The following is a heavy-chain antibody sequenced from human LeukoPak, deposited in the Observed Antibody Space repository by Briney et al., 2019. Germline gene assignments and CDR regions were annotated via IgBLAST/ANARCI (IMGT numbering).Heavy chain of an antibody. D-gene: IGHD1-26*01. Sequence: GGSLRLSCTASGFTFSDYAMSWVRQAPGKGLEWVSDISGFSGNTYYADSVKGRFTISRDNSKSTLYLQMNSLRAEDTATYYCAKDSGFSVSCFSNWGQGILVTVSS. CDR2: ISGFSGNT. V-gene: IGHV3-23*01. J-gene: IGHJ4*02. CDR3: AKDSGFSVSCFSN. CDR1: GFTFSDYA.